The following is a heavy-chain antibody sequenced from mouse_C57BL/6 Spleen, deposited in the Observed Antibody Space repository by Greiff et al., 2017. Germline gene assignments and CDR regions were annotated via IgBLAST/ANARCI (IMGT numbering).Heavy chain of an antibody. CDR2: LYPGDGDT. V-gene: IGHV1-82*01. CDR3: ARLPYYYGSSSSYYFDY. J-gene: IGHJ2*01. Sequence: QVQLKESGPELVKPGASVKISCKASGYAFSSSWMNWVKQRPGKGLEWIGRLYPGDGDTNYNGKFKGKATLTADKSSSTAYMQLSSLTSEDSAVYFCARLPYYYGSSSSYYFDYWGQGTTLTVSS. D-gene: IGHD1-1*01. CDR1: GYAFSSSW.